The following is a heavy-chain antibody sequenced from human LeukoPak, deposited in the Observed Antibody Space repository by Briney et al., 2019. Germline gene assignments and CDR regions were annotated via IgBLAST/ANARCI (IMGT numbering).Heavy chain of an antibody. Sequence: GGSLRLSCAASGFTFSSYGMHWVRQAPGKGLEWVAFIRYDGSNKYYADSVKGRFTISRDNSKNTLYLQMNSLRAEDTAVYYCARTPPDYSSSWYGDYYYYMDVWGKGTTVTVSS. CDR2: IRYDGSNK. CDR3: ARTPPDYSSSWYGDYYYYMDV. CDR1: GFTFSSYG. V-gene: IGHV3-30*02. D-gene: IGHD6-13*01. J-gene: IGHJ6*03.